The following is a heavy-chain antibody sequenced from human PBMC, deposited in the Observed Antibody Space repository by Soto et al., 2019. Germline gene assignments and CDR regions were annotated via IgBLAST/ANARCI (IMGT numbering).Heavy chain of an antibody. D-gene: IGHD2-15*01. CDR3: AKDRYCSGGSCYPAGYFQH. Sequence: PGGSLRLSCAASGFTFSSYAMSWVRQAPGKGLEWVSAISGSGGSTYYADSVKGRFTISRDNSKNTLYLQMNSLRAEDTAVYYCAKDRYCSGGSCYPAGYFQHCGQGTLVTVSS. J-gene: IGHJ1*01. V-gene: IGHV3-23*01. CDR1: GFTFSSYA. CDR2: ISGSGGST.